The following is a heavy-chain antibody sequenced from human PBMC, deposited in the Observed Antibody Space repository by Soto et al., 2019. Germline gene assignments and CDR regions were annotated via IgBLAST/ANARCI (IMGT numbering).Heavy chain of an antibody. CDR3: ARDPSLDYGGNHPWFDP. CDR1: GDSISSGGYY. V-gene: IGHV4-31*03. D-gene: IGHD4-17*01. CDR2: IYYSGST. Sequence: SETLSLTCTVSGDSISSGGYYWNWIRQHPGKGLEWIGYIYYSGSTDYKPSLKGRITISLDTSKNQFSLKLSSVTAADTAVYYCARDPSLDYGGNHPWFDPWGQGTLVTVSS. J-gene: IGHJ5*02.